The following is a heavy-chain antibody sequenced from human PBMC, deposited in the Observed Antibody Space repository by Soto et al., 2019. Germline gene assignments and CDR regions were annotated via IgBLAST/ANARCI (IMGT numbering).Heavy chain of an antibody. CDR3: ARRGSGYQAHDDFDI. Sequence: GDSLKISCKGSGYSFTNYWIGWVRQMPGKGLEWMGIIYPGDSDTRYSPSFQGQVTISADKSISTAYLQWSSLKASDTAMYYCARRGSGYQAHDDFDIWGQGTMVTVS. V-gene: IGHV5-51*01. J-gene: IGHJ3*02. CDR2: IYPGDSDT. CDR1: GYSFTNYW. D-gene: IGHD3-22*01.